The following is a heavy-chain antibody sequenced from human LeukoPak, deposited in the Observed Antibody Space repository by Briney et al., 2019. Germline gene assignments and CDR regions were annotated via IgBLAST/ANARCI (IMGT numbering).Heavy chain of an antibody. CDR3: ARDLGYGDLMDC. V-gene: IGHV3-7*01. D-gene: IGHD4-17*01. Sequence: GGSLRLSCAASGFAFSSYWMSWVRQAPGKGLEWVANMKQDGSEKYYVDSVKGRFTISRDNAKNSLYLQMNSLRAEDTAVYYCARDLGYGDLMDCWGQGTLVTVSS. CDR2: MKQDGSEK. CDR1: GFAFSSYW. J-gene: IGHJ4*02.